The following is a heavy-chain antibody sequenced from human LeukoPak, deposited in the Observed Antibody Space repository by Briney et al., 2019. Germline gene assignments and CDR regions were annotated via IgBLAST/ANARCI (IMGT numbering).Heavy chain of an antibody. Sequence: GSLRLSCAASGFTFSNYIMNWVRQAPGKGLEWVSSISSSGSYIYYADSVKGRFTISRDNSKNTQSLQMNSLRAEDTAVYYCAKDDDWGRYKHWGQGTLVTVSS. V-gene: IGHV3-21*04. D-gene: IGHD3-16*01. CDR1: GFTFSNYI. CDR3: AKDDDWGRYKH. J-gene: IGHJ1*01. CDR2: ISSSGSYI.